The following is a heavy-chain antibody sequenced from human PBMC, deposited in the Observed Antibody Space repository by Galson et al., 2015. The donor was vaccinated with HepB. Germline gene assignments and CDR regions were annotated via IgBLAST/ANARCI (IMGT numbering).Heavy chain of an antibody. CDR1: GFTVSSNY. Sequence: SLRLSCAASGFTVSSNYMSWVRQAPGKGLEWVSVIYSGGSTYYADSVKGRFTISRDNSKNTLYLQMNSLRAEDTAVYYCAKDVIVVVSSDGIDYWGQGTLVTVSS. J-gene: IGHJ4*02. CDR2: IYSGGST. V-gene: IGHV3-53*01. CDR3: AKDVIVVVSSDGIDY. D-gene: IGHD3-22*01.